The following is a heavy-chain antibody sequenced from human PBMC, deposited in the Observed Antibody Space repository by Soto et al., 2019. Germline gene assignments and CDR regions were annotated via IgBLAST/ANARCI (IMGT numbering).Heavy chain of an antibody. CDR1: GFTFSSYS. J-gene: IGHJ6*02. CDR3: ARSSGYSSSWYTLYYYYGMDV. Sequence: GSLRLSCAASGFTFSSYSMNWVRQAPGKGLEWVSSISSSSSYIYYADSVKGRFTISRDNAKNSLYLQMNSLRAEDTAVYYCARSSGYSSSWYTLYYYYGMDVWGQGTTVTVSS. V-gene: IGHV3-21*01. D-gene: IGHD6-13*01. CDR2: ISSSSSYI.